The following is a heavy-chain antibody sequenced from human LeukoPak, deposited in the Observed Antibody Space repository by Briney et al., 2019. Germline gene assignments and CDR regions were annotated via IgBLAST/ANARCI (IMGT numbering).Heavy chain of an antibody. Sequence: SETLSLTCTVSGGSISSSSYYWGWIRQPPGKGLEWIGRIYTSGSTNYNPSLKSRVTILIDTSKKQFSLKLTSVTAADTAVYYCARGRYLTTSGGAAAGFLDYWGQGSLVTVST. CDR1: GGSISSSSYY. CDR3: ARGRYLTTSGGAAAGFLDY. J-gene: IGHJ4*02. V-gene: IGHV4-39*07. D-gene: IGHD6-13*01. CDR2: IYTSGST.